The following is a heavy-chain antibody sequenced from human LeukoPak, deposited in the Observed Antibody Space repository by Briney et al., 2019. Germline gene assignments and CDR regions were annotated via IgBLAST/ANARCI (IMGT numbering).Heavy chain of an antibody. Sequence: PGGSLRLSCAASGFNFDSYAMNWVRQAPGKGLEWVAVISYDGSNKYYADSVKGRFTISRDNSKNTLYLQMNSLRAEDTAVYYCARDRVWQQDLLEDAFDIWGQGTMVTVSS. CDR2: ISYDGSNK. V-gene: IGHV3-30-3*01. CDR3: ARDRVWQQDLLEDAFDI. CDR1: GFNFDSYA. J-gene: IGHJ3*02. D-gene: IGHD6-13*01.